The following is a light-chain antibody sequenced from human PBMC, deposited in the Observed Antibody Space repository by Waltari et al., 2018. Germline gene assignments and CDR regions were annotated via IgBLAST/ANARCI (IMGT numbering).Light chain of an antibody. CDR3: QHYKNFPLT. J-gene: IGKJ4*01. CDR1: EDINTW. V-gene: IGKV1-5*01. CDR2: DAA. Sequence: DIVMTQSPSTLSASVGDRVTITCRASEDINTWLAWYQQKPGKAPKLLISDAASLKSGVPSRFSGSGSGTDFTLTITSMQPDDFATYYCQHYKNFPLTFGGGTNVEV.